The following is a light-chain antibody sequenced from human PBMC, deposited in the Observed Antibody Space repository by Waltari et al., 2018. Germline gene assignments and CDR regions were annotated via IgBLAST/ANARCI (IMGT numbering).Light chain of an antibody. J-gene: IGKJ1*01. CDR1: QTVGPN. CDR2: GAS. Sequence: DIVMTQSPATLSVSPGERATLSCRASQTVGPNLAWYQQRPGQAPRLLLYGASSRATGIPARFSGSGSGTDFTLTINSLQPEDFALYYCQQRDSWWTFGQGTKVEIK. CDR3: QQRDSWWT. V-gene: IGKV3-15*01.